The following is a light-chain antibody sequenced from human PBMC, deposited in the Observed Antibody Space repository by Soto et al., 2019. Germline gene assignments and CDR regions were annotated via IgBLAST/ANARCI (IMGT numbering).Light chain of an antibody. CDR3: QQPFNGPIT. CDR1: QSISSF. V-gene: IGKV3-11*01. Sequence: EIVLTQSPATLSLSPGERATLSCRASQSISSFLAWYQQKPGQAPRLLIYGASNRATGIPARFSGSGSGTDFTLPISSLELEDFAVYYCQQPFNGPITFGQGTRLEIK. J-gene: IGKJ5*01. CDR2: GAS.